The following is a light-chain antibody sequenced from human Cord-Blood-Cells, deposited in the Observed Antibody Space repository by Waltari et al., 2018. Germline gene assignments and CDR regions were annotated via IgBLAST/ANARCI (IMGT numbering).Light chain of an antibody. Sequence: EIVLTQSPGTLSLSPGERATLSCRASQSVSSSYLAWYQQKPGQAPRLLIYGVSSRATGIPDRFRGSWSGTDFTLTISRLEPEDFTVYYCQQYGSSPPYSFGQGTKLEIK. CDR3: QQYGSSPPYS. J-gene: IGKJ2*03. CDR1: QSVSSSY. V-gene: IGKV3-20*01. CDR2: GVS.